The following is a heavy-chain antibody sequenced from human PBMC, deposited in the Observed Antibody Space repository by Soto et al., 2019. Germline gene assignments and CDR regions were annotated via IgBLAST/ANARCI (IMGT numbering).Heavy chain of an antibody. J-gene: IGHJ4*02. CDR3: AKSPGMYYYDSSGYYPYDY. CDR1: GFTFNIYA. V-gene: IGHV3-23*01. Sequence: GGSLRLSCAASGFTFNIYAMSWVRQAPGKGLEWVSAISGSGVSTYYADSVKGRFTISRDNSKNTLYLQMNSLRAEDTAVYYCAKSPGMYYYDSSGYYPYDYWGQGTLVTVSS. CDR2: ISGSGVST. D-gene: IGHD3-22*01.